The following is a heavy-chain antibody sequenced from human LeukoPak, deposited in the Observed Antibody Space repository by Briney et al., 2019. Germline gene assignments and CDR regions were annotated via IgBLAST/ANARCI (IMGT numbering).Heavy chain of an antibody. V-gene: IGHV4-4*02. CDR2: IYHTGIT. CDR1: GGSISSTNW. Sequence: SGTLSLTCAVSGGSISSTNWWSWVRQPPGKGLEWIGEIYHTGITNYNPSLKTRVTMSVDKSKNQFSLEVSSVTDADTAVYYCASNQWPSWYFDLWGRGTLVTVSS. J-gene: IGHJ2*01. CDR3: ASNQWPSWYFDL. D-gene: IGHD6-19*01.